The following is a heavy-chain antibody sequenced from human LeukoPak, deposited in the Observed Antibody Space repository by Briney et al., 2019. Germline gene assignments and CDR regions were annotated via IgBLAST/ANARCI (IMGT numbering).Heavy chain of an antibody. CDR2: ISAYNGNT. CDR1: GYTFTSYG. CDR3: ARVAPYSNYGWFDP. J-gene: IGHJ5*02. V-gene: IGHV1-18*01. Sequence: ASVKVSCKASGYTFTSYGISWVRQAPGQGLEWMGWISAYNGNTNYAQKLQGRVTMTTDTSTSTAYMELRSLRSDDTAVYYCARVAPYSNYGWFDPWGKGTLVTVSS. D-gene: IGHD4-11*01.